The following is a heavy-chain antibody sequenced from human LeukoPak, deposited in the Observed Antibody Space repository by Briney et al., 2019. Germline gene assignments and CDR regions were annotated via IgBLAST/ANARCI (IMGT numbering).Heavy chain of an antibody. CDR2: IWYDASNK. D-gene: IGHD6-13*01. CDR1: GFTFRSHG. CDR3: ARDLAAGGTWFDP. J-gene: IGHJ5*02. Sequence: PGGSLRLSCAASGFTFRSHGMHWVRQAPGKGLEWVAVIWYDASNKYYADSVKGRFTISRDNSKNTLYLQMNSLRAEDTAVYYCARDLAAGGTWFDPWGQGTLVTVSS. V-gene: IGHV3-33*01.